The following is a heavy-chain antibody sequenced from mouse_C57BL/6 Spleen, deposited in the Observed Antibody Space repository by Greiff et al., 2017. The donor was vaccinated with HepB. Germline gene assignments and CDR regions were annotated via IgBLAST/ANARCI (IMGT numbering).Heavy chain of an antibody. CDR1: GYTFNSYW. V-gene: IGHV1-64*01. D-gene: IGHD1-2*01. J-gene: IGHJ1*03. Sequence: VQLQQPGAELVKPGASVKLSCKASGYTFNSYWMHWVKQRPGQGLEWIGMIHPNSGSTNYNEKFKSKATLTVDKSASTAYMQLSSLTSEDSAVYYCARDYYGRYFDVWGTGTTVTVSS. CDR2: IHPNSGST. CDR3: ARDYYGRYFDV.